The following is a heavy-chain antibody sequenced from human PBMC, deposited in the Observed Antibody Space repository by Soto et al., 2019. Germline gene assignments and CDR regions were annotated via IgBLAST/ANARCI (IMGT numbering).Heavy chain of an antibody. CDR3: ARIPSYYYDSSGYYPDY. CDR1: GCTFTSYG. V-gene: IGHV1-18*01. J-gene: IGHJ4*02. Sequence: GASVKVSCKASGCTFTSYGISWVRQAPGQGLEWMGWISAYNGNTNYAQKLQGRVTMTTDTSTSTAYMELRSLRSDDTAVYYCARIPSYYYDSSGYYPDYWGQGTLVTVSS. CDR2: ISAYNGNT. D-gene: IGHD3-22*01.